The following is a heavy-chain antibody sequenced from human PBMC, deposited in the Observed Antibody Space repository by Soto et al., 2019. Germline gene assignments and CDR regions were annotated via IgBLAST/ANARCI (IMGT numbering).Heavy chain of an antibody. CDR2: IYSSGNT. CDR1: GGSISGYY. D-gene: IGHD2-2*02. V-gene: IGHV4-59*08. CDR3: VRLACSTTRCFTYFDY. J-gene: IGHJ4*02. Sequence: SETLSLTCTVSGGSISGYYWTWIRQPPGKGLEWIGYIYSSGNTNYNPSLQSRVTISVDTSKNQFSLKLSSVTAADTAVYYCVRLACSTTRCFTYFDYWGQGARVTVSS.